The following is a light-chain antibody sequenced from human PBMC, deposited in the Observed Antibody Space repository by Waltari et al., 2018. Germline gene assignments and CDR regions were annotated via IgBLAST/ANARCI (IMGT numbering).Light chain of an antibody. J-gene: IGKJ1*01. CDR3: QQYGNSLTWS. CDR1: QSVNSKY. Sequence: IVLTQPPDTLSWSPGERATFSGRASQSVNSKYLALYQQHPRHAPRLLIYGASNRTTGITDRFSGSGSGTEFTLTNSRLGPENCAVYYCQQYGNSLTWSFSQGTKVEI. CDR2: GAS. V-gene: IGKV3-20*01.